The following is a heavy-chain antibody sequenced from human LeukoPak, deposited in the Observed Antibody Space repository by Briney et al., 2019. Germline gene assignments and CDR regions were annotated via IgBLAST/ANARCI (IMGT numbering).Heavy chain of an antibody. CDR2: ISWNSGSI. V-gene: IGHV3-9*01. D-gene: IGHD2-2*02. CDR1: GFTFSNYW. J-gene: IGHJ4*02. CDR3: ARAIGVTCISTSCYSFDY. Sequence: PGGSLRLSCAASGFTFSNYWMSWVRQTPGKGLEWVSGISWNSGSIGYADSVKGRFTISRDNAKNSLYLQMNSLRAEDTALYYCARAIGVTCISTSCYSFDYWGQGTLVTVSS.